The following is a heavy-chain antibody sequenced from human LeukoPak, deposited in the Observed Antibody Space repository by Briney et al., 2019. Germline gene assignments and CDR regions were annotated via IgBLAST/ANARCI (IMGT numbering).Heavy chain of an antibody. Sequence: GGSRRLSGAASGFTFSTYWMHWVRQAPGKGLVWVSRFNSDGRSAYYADSVKGRFTISRDNAKNTLYLQMNSLRAEDTAVYYCARGRYYLDSWGQGTLVTVSS. CDR2: FNSDGRSA. J-gene: IGHJ4*02. CDR3: ARGRYYLDS. V-gene: IGHV3-74*01. D-gene: IGHD4-17*01. CDR1: GFTFSTYW.